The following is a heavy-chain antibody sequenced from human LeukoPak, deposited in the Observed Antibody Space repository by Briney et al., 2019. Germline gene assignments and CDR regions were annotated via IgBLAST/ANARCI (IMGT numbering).Heavy chain of an antibody. CDR3: ARAGPRLLELITLDY. V-gene: IGHV3-21*01. Sequence: PGGSLRLSCAASGFTFSSYSMNWVRQAPGKGLEWVSSISSSSSYIYYADSVKGRFTISRDNAKNSLYLQMNSLRAEDTAVYYCARAGPRLLELITLDYWGQGTLVTVSS. CDR2: ISSSSSYI. J-gene: IGHJ4*02. D-gene: IGHD3-3*01. CDR1: GFTFSSYS.